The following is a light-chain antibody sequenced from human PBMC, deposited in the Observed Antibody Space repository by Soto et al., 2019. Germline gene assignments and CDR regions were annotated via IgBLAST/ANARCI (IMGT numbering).Light chain of an antibody. CDR1: QSVSSF. CDR3: QQYGSSPLT. CDR2: DAS. J-gene: IGKJ4*01. V-gene: IGKV3-20*01. Sequence: EIVLTQSPATLSLSPGERATLSCRASQSVSSFLAWYQQKHGQAPRLLIYDASSRATGIPDRFSGSGSGTDLTITVSRLEPEDFELYYCQQYGSSPLTFGGGTKVDIK.